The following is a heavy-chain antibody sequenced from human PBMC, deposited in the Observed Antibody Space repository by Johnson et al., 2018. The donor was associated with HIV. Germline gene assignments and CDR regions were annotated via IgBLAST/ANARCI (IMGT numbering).Heavy chain of an antibody. D-gene: IGHD3-9*01. J-gene: IGHJ3*02. CDR3: ARGKGASVGLDTYDI. V-gene: IGHV3-20*04. CDR1: GFTFDDYG. CDR2: INWNGGST. Sequence: EVQLVESGGGLIQPGGSLRLSCEASGFTFDDYGMSWVRQVPGQGLAWVSGINWNGGSTGYAASLRGRVTISRDNAKNSLYLEINGLSADDTAVYFWARGKGASVGLDTYDIWGQGTMVIVSS.